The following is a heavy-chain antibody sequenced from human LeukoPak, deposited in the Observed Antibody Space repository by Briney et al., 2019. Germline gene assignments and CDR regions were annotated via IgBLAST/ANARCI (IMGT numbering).Heavy chain of an antibody. CDR3: ARVRDIVVVPAAQGAFDI. Sequence: ASVKVSCKASGYTFTGYYMHWVRQAPGQGLEWMGWINPNSGGTSYAQKFQGRVTMTRDTSINTAYMELSRLRSDDTAVYYCARVRDIVVVPAAQGAFDIWGQGTMVTVSS. CDR2: INPNSGGT. CDR1: GYTFTGYY. J-gene: IGHJ3*02. V-gene: IGHV1-2*02. D-gene: IGHD2-2*01.